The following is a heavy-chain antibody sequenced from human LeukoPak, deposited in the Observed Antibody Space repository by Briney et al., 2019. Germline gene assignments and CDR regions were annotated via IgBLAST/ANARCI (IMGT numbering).Heavy chain of an antibody. CDR1: GFTFSSNW. V-gene: IGHV3-74*01. CDR3: VRDLGGRSGH. J-gene: IGHJ1*01. D-gene: IGHD1-26*01. Sequence: GGSLRLSCAASGFTFSSNWMHWVRQAPGKGLVWVSRINEDGSATNYADSVKGRSTIFRDNAKNTLYLQMNSLRAEDTAVYYCVRDLGGRSGHWGQGTLVTVSS. CDR2: INEDGSAT.